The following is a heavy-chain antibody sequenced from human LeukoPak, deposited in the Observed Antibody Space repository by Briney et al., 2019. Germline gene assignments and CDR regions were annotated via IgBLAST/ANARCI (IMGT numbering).Heavy chain of an antibody. J-gene: IGHJ4*02. D-gene: IGHD3-22*01. CDR2: ISGSGGST. CDR3: AKDRRYYYDSSGYHLDC. V-gene: IGHV3-23*01. Sequence: GRSLRLSCTASGFTFGDYAMSWVRQAPGKGLEWVSAISGSGGSTYYADSVKGRFTISRDNSKNTLYLQMNSLRAEDAAVYYCAKDRRYYYDSSGYHLDCWGQGTLVTVSS. CDR1: GFTFGDYA.